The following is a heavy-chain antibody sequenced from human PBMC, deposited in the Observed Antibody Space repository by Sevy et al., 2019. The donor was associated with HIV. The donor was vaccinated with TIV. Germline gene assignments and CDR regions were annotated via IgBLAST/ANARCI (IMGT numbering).Heavy chain of an antibody. CDR2: VNSDGTWP. J-gene: IGHJ4*02. CDR1: GFTFSNYC. CDR3: VAANKWVDY. Sequence: GGSLRLSCEASGFTFSNYCMHWVRQVPGKGPVWVSRVNSDGTWPTYADSVKGRFTISRDNAKNTICLQMNSLGVEDTARYYCVAANKWVDYWGQGTLVTVSS. V-gene: IGHV3-74*01. D-gene: IGHD1-26*01.